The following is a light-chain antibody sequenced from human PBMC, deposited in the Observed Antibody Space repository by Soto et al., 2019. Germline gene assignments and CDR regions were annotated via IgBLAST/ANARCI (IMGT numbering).Light chain of an antibody. Sequence: QSVLTQPPSVSAAPGQKVTISCSGSSSNIGNNYVSWYQQLPGTAPKLLIYENNKRPSGIPGRFSGSKSGTSATLGITGLQAGDEADYYCGTWDSSLSALYVFGTGTKLTVL. CDR2: ENN. CDR1: SSNIGNNY. CDR3: GTWDSSLSALYV. V-gene: IGLV1-51*02. J-gene: IGLJ1*01.